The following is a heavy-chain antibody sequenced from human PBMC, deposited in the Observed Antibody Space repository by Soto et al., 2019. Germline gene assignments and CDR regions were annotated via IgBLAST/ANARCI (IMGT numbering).Heavy chain of an antibody. Sequence: EVELLESGGGLVQPGGSLRLSCVASEFSFSNYAMTWVRQAPGQGLEWVSVISGSGSSTYYADSVKARFTISRDNSKSTLYLQMNSLRSEDTAVYYCVKRSVGVGGKYCVDYWGQGTLVTVSP. D-gene: IGHD3-3*01. CDR2: ISGSGSST. J-gene: IGHJ4*02. CDR1: EFSFSNYA. CDR3: VKRSVGVGGKYCVDY. V-gene: IGHV3-23*01.